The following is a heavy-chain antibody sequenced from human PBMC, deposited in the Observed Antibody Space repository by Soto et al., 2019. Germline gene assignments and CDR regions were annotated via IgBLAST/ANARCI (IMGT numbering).Heavy chain of an antibody. CDR1: GGTFSTSA. Sequence: QVQLVQSGAEVKKPGSSVKVSCKASGGTFSTSAISWVRQAPGQGLEWVGGIMPVFPTPDYAQKFQGRVTITEDESTTTAYLEMSSLRTDDTAVYYCARDKDRLQLGGNYYYFLDVWGQGTAITVSS. J-gene: IGHJ6*02. CDR2: IMPVFPTP. D-gene: IGHD1-1*01. V-gene: IGHV1-69*12. CDR3: ARDKDRLQLGGNYYYFLDV.